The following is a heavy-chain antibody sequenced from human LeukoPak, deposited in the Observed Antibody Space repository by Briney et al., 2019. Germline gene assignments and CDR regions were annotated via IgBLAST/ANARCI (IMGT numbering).Heavy chain of an antibody. Sequence: GASVKVSCKASGGTFSSYAISWVRQAPGQGLEWMGRIIPILGIANYAQKFQGRVTITADKSTSTAYMELSSLRSEDTAVYYCARDEAYCGGDCCSGSAFDIWGQGTMVTVSS. CDR2: IIPILGIA. CDR3: ARDEAYCGGDCCSGSAFDI. V-gene: IGHV1-69*04. CDR1: GGTFSSYA. D-gene: IGHD2-21*02. J-gene: IGHJ3*02.